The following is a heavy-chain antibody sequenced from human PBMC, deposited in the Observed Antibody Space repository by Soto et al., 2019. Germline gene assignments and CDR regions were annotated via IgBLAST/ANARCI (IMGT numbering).Heavy chain of an antibody. CDR1: GFTFSSYG. CDR3: AKLLVPASYYYYGMDV. D-gene: IGHD2-2*01. Sequence: QVQLVESGGGVVQPGRSLRLSCAASGFTFSSYGMHWVRQAPGKGLEWVAVISYDGSNKYYADSVKGRFTISRDNSKNTLYLQMNSLRAEDTAVYYCAKLLVPASYYYYGMDVWGQGTTVTVSS. J-gene: IGHJ6*02. V-gene: IGHV3-30*18. CDR2: ISYDGSNK.